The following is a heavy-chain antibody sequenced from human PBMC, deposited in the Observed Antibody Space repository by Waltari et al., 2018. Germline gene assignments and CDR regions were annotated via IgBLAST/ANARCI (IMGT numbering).Heavy chain of an antibody. CDR1: GGSISRHY. J-gene: IGHJ4*02. D-gene: IGHD2-21*01. V-gene: IGHV4-59*11. CDR3: ASFLRGPRLVDY. CDR2: IYYSGST. Sequence: QVQLQASGPGLVKPSETLSLTCTVSGGSISRHYWIWIRQPPGKGLEWIGYIYYSGSTNYNPSLKSRVTISVDTSKNQFSLKLSSVTAADTAVYYCASFLRGPRLVDYWGQGTLVTVSS.